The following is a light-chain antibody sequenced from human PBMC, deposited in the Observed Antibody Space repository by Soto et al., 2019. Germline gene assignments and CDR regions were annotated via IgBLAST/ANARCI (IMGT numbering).Light chain of an antibody. Sequence: QSALTQPRSVSGSPGQSVTISCTGTSSDVGGYNYVSWYQQHPDKAPQLMIYDVNNRPSGVPDRFSGSKSGNTASLTISGLQAEDEADYYCCSYAGTYTYVFGTGTKVTVL. CDR1: SSDVGGYNY. J-gene: IGLJ1*01. CDR2: DVN. V-gene: IGLV2-11*01. CDR3: CSYAGTYTYV.